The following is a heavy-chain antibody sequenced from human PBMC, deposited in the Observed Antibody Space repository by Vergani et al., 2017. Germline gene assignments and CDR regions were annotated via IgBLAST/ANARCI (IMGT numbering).Heavy chain of an antibody. CDR2: IYSGGST. Sequence: EVQLVESGGGLIQPGGSLRLSCAASGFTVSSNYMSWVRQAPGKGLEWVSVIYSGGSTYYADSVKGRFTISRDNSKNTLYLQMNSLRAEDTAVYYCARDSVEYSYGNYYYYGMDVWGQGTTVTVSS. CDR3: ARDSVEYSYGNYYYYGMDV. V-gene: IGHV3-53*01. CDR1: GFTVSSNY. J-gene: IGHJ6*02. D-gene: IGHD5-18*01.